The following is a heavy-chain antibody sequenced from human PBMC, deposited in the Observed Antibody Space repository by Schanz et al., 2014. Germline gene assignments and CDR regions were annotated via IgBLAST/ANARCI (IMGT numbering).Heavy chain of an antibody. D-gene: IGHD2-15*01. CDR2: ITGRGSRT. J-gene: IGHJ4*02. CDR3: AKYPRSVVEAETSNYYFDY. Sequence: EVQLLESGGGLVQPGGSLRLSCAASGFTFSGYALSWVRQAPGKGLEWVSTITGRGSRTNYADSVKGRFTISRDNSKNTQYQHINNLRADDPTVYYCAKYPRSVVEAETSNYYFDYWGQGTLVTVSS. CDR1: GFTFSGYA. V-gene: IGHV3-23*01.